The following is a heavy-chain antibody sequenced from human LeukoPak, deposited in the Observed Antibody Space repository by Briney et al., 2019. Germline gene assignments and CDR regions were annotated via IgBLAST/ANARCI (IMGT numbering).Heavy chain of an antibody. Sequence: GGSLRLSCAASGFTFSYYNMNWVRQAPGKGLEWVSFISESSGTAYYADSVKGRFTISRDNAKNSLFLQMNSLTVEDTAVYYCARDLYGEQPADGGFDPWGQGTLVTVSS. J-gene: IGHJ5*02. CDR2: ISESSGTA. CDR3: ARDLYGEQPADGGFDP. V-gene: IGHV3-48*01. D-gene: IGHD1/OR15-1a*01. CDR1: GFTFSYYN.